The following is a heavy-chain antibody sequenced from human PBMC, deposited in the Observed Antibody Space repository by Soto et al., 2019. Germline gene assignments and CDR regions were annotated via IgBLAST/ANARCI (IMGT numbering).Heavy chain of an antibody. CDR2: IYTGGST. CDR1: GFTVSSNY. V-gene: IGHV3-66*01. CDR3: ARDSLFGVGATEFDY. J-gene: IGHJ4*02. D-gene: IGHD1-26*01. Sequence: SLRLSCAVSGFTVSSNYMSWVRQAPGKGLEWVSIIYTGGSTYYAASVKGRFTISRDKSKNTLYLQMNSLRAEDTAVYYCARDSLFGVGATEFDYWGQGTLVTVSS.